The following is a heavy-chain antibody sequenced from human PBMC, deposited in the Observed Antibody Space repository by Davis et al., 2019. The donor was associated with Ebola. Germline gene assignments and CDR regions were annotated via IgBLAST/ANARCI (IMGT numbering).Heavy chain of an antibody. CDR2: INHSGST. D-gene: IGHD2-15*01. CDR3: ARLGYCSGGRCYSLFKWFDP. J-gene: IGHJ5*02. V-gene: IGHV4-39*01. Sequence: PSETLSLTCTVSGGSISSSDHYWGWIRQPPGKGLEWIGSINHSGSTYYNSSLRSRVTISVDTSKNQFSLKVTSVTAADTALYYCARLGYCSGGRCYSLFKWFDPWGQGALVTVSS. CDR1: GGSISSSDHY.